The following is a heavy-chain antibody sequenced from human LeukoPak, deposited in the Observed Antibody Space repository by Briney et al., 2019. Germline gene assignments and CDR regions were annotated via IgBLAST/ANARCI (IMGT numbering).Heavy chain of an antibody. CDR1: GYTFSGYF. J-gene: IGHJ4*01. D-gene: IGHD7-27*01. CDR3: ARDLSSTPNWEFDY. CDR2: INSNSGAT. Sequence: ASVKVSCKPSGYTFSGYFIHWVRQAAGQGLEWMGRINSNSGATEYGQNFQGRVAMSRDTSISTASMELSWLTSDDTAVYYCARDLSSTPNWEFDYWGHGTLVTVSS. V-gene: IGHV1-2*06.